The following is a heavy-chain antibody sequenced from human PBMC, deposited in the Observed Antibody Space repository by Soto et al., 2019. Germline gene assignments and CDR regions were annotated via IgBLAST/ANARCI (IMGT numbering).Heavy chain of an antibody. CDR3: AGFSSGTYLFDL. CDR1: DGSISSYY. CDR2: IYGTGTT. Sequence: SETLSLTCTVSDGSISSYYWSWIRQPPGKGLEWIGYIYGTGTTNYSPSLTNRVTISVDMSKNQFSLRLSSVTAADTAVYYCAGFSSGTYLFDLWGQGTPVTVSS. D-gene: IGHD3-3*01. V-gene: IGHV4-59*01. J-gene: IGHJ5*02.